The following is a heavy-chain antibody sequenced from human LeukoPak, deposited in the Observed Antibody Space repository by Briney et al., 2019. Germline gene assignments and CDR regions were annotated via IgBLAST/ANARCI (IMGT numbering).Heavy chain of an antibody. Sequence: PGGSLRLACAASGFPFSSYCIHWVRQTPDKGLQWVAYLRKDATYSNYADSVRGRFTISRYNSKNTLDLQMSSLRVEDTAVYYYASGGPTTGTLDYWGQGTLVTVSS. CDR1: GFPFSSYC. D-gene: IGHD1-26*01. J-gene: IGHJ4*02. CDR3: ASGGPTTGTLDY. V-gene: IGHV3-30*02. CDR2: LRKDATYS.